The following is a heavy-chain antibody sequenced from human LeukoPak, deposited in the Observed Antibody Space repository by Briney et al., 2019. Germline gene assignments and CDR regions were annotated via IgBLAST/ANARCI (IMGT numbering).Heavy chain of an antibody. V-gene: IGHV1-46*01. CDR2: INPSGGST. CDR1: GYTFTSYY. CDR3: ARDTGQWLRRSGYFDY. J-gene: IGHJ4*02. Sequence: ASVKVSCKASGYTFTSYYMHWVRQAPGQGLEWMGIINPSGGSTSYAQKFQGRVTMTRDMSTSTVYMELSSLRSEDTAVYYCARDTGQWLRRSGYFDYWGQGTLVTVSS. D-gene: IGHD5-12*01.